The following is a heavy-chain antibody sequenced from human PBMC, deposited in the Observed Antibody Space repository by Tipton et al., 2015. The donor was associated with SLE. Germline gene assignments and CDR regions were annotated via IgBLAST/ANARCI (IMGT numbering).Heavy chain of an antibody. CDR2: ISYSGSP. J-gene: IGHJ4*02. D-gene: IGHD4-23*01. Sequence: TLSLTCTVSGGSISSDDYYWTWIRQHPGKGLEWIGHISYSGSPYYNPSLRSRVTISVDTSKNHFSLKLSSVTAADTAVYYCARGSLETRHLDYWGQGTLVTVSS. CDR1: GGSISSDDYY. CDR3: ARGSLETRHLDY. V-gene: IGHV4-31*03.